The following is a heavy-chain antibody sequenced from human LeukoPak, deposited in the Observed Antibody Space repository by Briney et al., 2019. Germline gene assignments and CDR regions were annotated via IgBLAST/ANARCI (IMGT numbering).Heavy chain of an antibody. CDR1: GGSFSGYY. D-gene: IGHD3-10*01. CDR3: ARQWFGESYTYYFDY. J-gene: IGHJ4*02. Sequence: PSETLSLTCAVYGGSFSGYYWSWIRQPPGKGLEWIGEINHSGSTNYNPSLRSRVTISVDTSKNQFSLKLSSVTAADTAVYYCARQWFGESYTYYFDYWGQGTLVTVSS. CDR2: INHSGST. V-gene: IGHV4-34*01.